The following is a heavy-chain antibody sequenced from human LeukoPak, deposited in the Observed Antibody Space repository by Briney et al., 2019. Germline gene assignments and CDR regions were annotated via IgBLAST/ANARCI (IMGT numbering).Heavy chain of an antibody. J-gene: IGHJ4*02. CDR1: GGIFSSYA. Sequence: SVKVSCKASGGIFSSYAISWVRQAPGQGLEWMGGIIPIFGTANYAQNFQGRVTITTDESTSTAYMELSSLRSEDTAVFYCAGGGLELRSLDYWGQGTLVTVSS. D-gene: IGHD1-7*01. V-gene: IGHV1-69*05. CDR2: IIPIFGTA. CDR3: AGGGLELRSLDY.